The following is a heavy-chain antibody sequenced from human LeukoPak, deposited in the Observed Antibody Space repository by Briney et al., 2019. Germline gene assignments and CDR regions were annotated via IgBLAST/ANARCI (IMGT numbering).Heavy chain of an antibody. CDR1: GFTFSSHW. Sequence: GGSLRLSCAASGFTFSSHWMHWVRQAPGKGLEWVSGINWNGGSTGYADSVKGRFTISRDNAKNSLYLQMNSLRAEDTALYYCARATYYYDSSGYYHIRDYFDYWGQGTLVTVSS. CDR2: INWNGGST. V-gene: IGHV3-20*04. CDR3: ARATYYYDSSGYYHIRDYFDY. D-gene: IGHD3-22*01. J-gene: IGHJ4*02.